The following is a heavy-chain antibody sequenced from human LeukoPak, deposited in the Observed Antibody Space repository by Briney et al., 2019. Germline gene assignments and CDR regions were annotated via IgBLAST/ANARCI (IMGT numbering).Heavy chain of an antibody. D-gene: IGHD4-11*01. J-gene: IGHJ1*01. Sequence: GASVKVSCKASGYTFTNYGVSWVGQAPGQGLEWMGWISGYNGYTNYAQKFQFRVTMTTDTSTSTAYMELRSLTSDDTAVYYCARDKAVTTELTQYFHHWGQGTLVTVSS. V-gene: IGHV1-18*01. CDR2: ISGYNGYT. CDR1: GYTFTNYG. CDR3: ARDKAVTTELTQYFHH.